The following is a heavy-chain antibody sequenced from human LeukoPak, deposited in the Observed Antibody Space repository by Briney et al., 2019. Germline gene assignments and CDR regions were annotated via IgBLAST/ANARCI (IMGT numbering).Heavy chain of an antibody. CDR3: ETSLITFGGVIVNDY. Sequence: SVKVSCKASGFTFTSSAMQWVRQARGQRLEWIGWIVVGSGNTNYAQKFQERVTITRDMSTSTAYMELSSLRSEDTAVYYCETSLITFGGVIVNDYWGQGTLVTVSS. CDR2: IVVGSGNT. D-gene: IGHD3-16*02. CDR1: GFTFTSSA. J-gene: IGHJ4*02. V-gene: IGHV1-58*02.